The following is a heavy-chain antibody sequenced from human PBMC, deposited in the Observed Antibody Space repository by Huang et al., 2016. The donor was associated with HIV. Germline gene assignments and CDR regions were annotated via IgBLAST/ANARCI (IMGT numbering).Heavy chain of an antibody. CDR1: GFTFSLYG. J-gene: IGHJ4*02. D-gene: IGHD6-13*01. V-gene: IGHV3-30*18. Sequence: QVQLVESGGGVVQPGRSLRISCAASGFTFSLYGMHWVRQAPGKGLEGVAVISYDGKTKYYADSVKGRFTISRENSKTTLYRQMNRLRVEDTALYYCAKGGSAAAVLDFWGQGTLVTVSS. CDR3: AKGGSAAAVLDF. CDR2: ISYDGKTK.